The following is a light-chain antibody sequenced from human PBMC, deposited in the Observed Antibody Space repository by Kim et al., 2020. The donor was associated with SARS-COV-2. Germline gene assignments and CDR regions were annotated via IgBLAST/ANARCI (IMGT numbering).Light chain of an antibody. CDR2: AAS. CDR3: QQGYSSPQIT. Sequence: DIQMTQSPSSLSLSVGDRVTITCRASQSISSHLNWYQQKPGKAPKLLIYAASNLHSGVPSRFSGSGSGTDFTLTISSLQPEDFATYYCQQGYSSPQITFGQGTRLEIK. CDR1: QSISSH. J-gene: IGKJ5*01. V-gene: IGKV1-39*01.